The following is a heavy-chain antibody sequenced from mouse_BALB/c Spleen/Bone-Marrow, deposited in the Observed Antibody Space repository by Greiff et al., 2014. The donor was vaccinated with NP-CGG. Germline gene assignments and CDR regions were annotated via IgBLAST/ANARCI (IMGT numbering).Heavy chain of an antibody. CDR3: ARGVVYYYAMGY. Sequence: VQLQQSGAELVKPGASVKLSCKASGYTFTNYWMHWVKQRPGQGLEWIGEIDPSDSYSNYNQNFKGKATLTVDKSSSTAYMQLTSLTSEDSAVYYCARGVVYYYAMGYWRQGTSVTVSS. CDR1: GYTFTNYW. CDR2: IDPSDSYS. J-gene: IGHJ4*01. V-gene: IGHV1-69*02.